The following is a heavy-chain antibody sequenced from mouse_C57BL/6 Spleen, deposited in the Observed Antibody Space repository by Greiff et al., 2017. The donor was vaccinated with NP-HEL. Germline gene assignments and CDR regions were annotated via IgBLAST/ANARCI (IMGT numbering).Heavy chain of an antibody. CDR3: ARHMAPAGSSFSFDY. J-gene: IGHJ2*01. V-gene: IGHV2-6-1*01. D-gene: IGHD1-1*01. Sequence: QVQLQQSGPGLVAPSQSLSITCTVSGFSLTSYGVHWVRQPPGKGLEWLVVIWSDGSTTYNSALKSRLSISKDNSKSQVFLKMNSLQTDDTAMYYCARHMAPAGSSFSFDYWGQGTTLTVSS. CDR2: IWSDGST. CDR1: GFSLTSYG.